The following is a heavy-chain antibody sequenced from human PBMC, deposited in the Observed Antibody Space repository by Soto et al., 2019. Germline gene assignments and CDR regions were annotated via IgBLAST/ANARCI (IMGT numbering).Heavy chain of an antibody. CDR1: GFTFSDHY. V-gene: IGHV3-11*01. J-gene: IGHJ3*02. CDR2: ISSSGSDT. Sequence: PGGSLTLSCAASGFTFSDHYMSWIRQAPGKGLEWVSYISSSGSDTFYADSVKGRFTISRDNAKNSLYLQMNSLRAEDTAVYYCASGKWFGDSDAFDIWGHGTMVTVSS. CDR3: ASGKWFGDSDAFDI. D-gene: IGHD3-10*01.